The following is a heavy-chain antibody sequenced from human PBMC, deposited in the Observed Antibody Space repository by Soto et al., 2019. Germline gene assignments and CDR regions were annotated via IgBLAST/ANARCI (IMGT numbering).Heavy chain of an antibody. Sequence: SETLSLTCTVSGASISSSTYYWAWIRQPPGKGLEWIGSVYYSGSTYYSPSLKSRVTISVDVSKNQFSLKLSSVTAADTAVYYCARGEDYYGSGSYLTPLDYWGQGNLVTVSS. D-gene: IGHD3-10*01. J-gene: IGHJ4*02. V-gene: IGHV4-39*01. CDR3: ARGEDYYGSGSYLTPLDY. CDR1: GASISSSTYY. CDR2: VYYSGST.